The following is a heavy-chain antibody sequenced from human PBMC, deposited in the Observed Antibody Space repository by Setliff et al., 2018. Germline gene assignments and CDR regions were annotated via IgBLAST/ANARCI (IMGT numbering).Heavy chain of an antibody. J-gene: IGHJ6*04. CDR1: GFTFSTYV. CDR2: IHGEGINT. D-gene: IGHD1-26*01. CDR3: MKKIIAGGGPPYDV. V-gene: IGHV3-23*01. Sequence: GGSLRLSCAASGFTFSTYVMTWVRQAPGKGLEWVSSIHGEGINTYYADSVKGRFTISRDNSKNTLFLQMNSLRADDTAVYYCMKKIIAGGGPPYDVWGKGTTVTVSS.